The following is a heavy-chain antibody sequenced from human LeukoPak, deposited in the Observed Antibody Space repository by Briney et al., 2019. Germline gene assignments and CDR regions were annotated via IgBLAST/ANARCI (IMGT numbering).Heavy chain of an antibody. CDR2: IIPIFGTA. CDR3: ARSNYGGHSGVWFDP. D-gene: IGHD4-23*01. V-gene: IGHV1-69*13. J-gene: IGHJ5*02. Sequence: GASVKVSCKASGYTFTSYGINWVRQAPGQGLEWMGGIIPIFGTANYAQKFQGRVTITADESTSTAYMELSSLRSEDTAVYYCARSNYGGHSGVWFDPWGQGTVVTVSS. CDR1: GYTFTSYG.